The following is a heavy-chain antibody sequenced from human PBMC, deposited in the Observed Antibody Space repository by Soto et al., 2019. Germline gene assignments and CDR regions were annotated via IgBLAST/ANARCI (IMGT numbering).Heavy chain of an antibody. V-gene: IGHV3-30-3*01. CDR1: GFTFSSNA. CDR3: ARDSILSGTTRPPPLDY. Sequence: QVQLVESGGGVVQPGRSLRLSCAASGFTFSSNAMHWVRQAPGKGLEWVAVMSYDGSNEYYADSVKGRFTISRDNSKNTLYLQMNSLRAVDTAVYYSARDSILSGTTRPPPLDYWGQGTLVTVSS. D-gene: IGHD4-17*01. CDR2: MSYDGSNE. J-gene: IGHJ4*02.